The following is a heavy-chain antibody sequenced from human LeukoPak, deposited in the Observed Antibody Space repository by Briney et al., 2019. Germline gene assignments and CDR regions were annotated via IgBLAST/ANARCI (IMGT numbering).Heavy chain of an antibody. V-gene: IGHV1-18*01. CDR2: ISTYNGNT. CDR3: ARRGYYGSGSYYKGRAYYYYYYMDV. CDR1: GYTFTSYG. J-gene: IGHJ6*03. D-gene: IGHD3-10*01. Sequence: GASVKVSCKASGYTFTSYGITWVRQAPGQGLEWMGWISTYNGNTDYAQKVQGRVTMTTDTSTSTAYMELSSLRSEDTAVYYCARRGYYGSGSYYKGRAYYYYYYMDVWGKGTTVTVSS.